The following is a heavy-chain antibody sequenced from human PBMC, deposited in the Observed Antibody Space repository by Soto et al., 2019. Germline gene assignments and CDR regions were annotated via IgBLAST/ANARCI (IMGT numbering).Heavy chain of an antibody. CDR1: GFTFSSYA. V-gene: IGHV3-23*01. CDR2: ISGSGGST. J-gene: IGHJ3*02. Sequence: GGSLRLSCAASGFTFSSYAMSWVRQAPGKGLEWVSAISGSGGSTYYADSVKGRFTISRDNSKNTLYLQMNSLRAEDTAVYYCAKEGWDGYTGFDAFDIWGQGTMVTVSS. D-gene: IGHD2-2*02. CDR3: AKEGWDGYTGFDAFDI.